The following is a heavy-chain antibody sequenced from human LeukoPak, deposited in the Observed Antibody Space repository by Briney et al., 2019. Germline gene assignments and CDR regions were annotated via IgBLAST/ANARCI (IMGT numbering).Heavy chain of an antibody. J-gene: IGHJ5*02. CDR3: ARGADGVSSNSRGWFDP. CDR1: GFSFSNYG. D-gene: IGHD2-15*01. Sequence: PGGSLRLSCAASGFSFSNYGMNWVRQAPGKGLEWVSGITGSGGSTYYAGSVKGRFTISRDNSKNTLYLQMNTLRAEDTAVYSCARGADGVSSNSRGWFDPWGQGTLVTVSS. CDR2: ITGSGGST. V-gene: IGHV3-23*01.